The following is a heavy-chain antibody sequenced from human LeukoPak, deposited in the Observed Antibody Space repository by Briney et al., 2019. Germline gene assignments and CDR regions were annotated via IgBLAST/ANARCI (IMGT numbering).Heavy chain of an antibody. J-gene: IGHJ3*02. V-gene: IGHV3-30*02. D-gene: IGHD3-16*01. Sequence: GGSLRLSCTASGFTFSSYGMHWVRQAPGKGLEWVAFIRFDESNKYYADSVKGRFTISRDNSKNTLYLQMNSLRAEDTAVYYCAKDQSWGDAFDMWGQGTMVTVSS. CDR2: IRFDESNK. CDR3: AKDQSWGDAFDM. CDR1: GFTFSSYG.